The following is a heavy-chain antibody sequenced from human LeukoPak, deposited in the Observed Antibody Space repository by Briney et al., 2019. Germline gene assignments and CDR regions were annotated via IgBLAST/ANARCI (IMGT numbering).Heavy chain of an antibody. D-gene: IGHD3-16*01. CDR1: GGSISSYY. CDR2: INHSGST. Sequence: PSETLSLTCTVSGGSISSYYWSWIRQPPGKGLEWIGEINHSGSTNYNPSLKSRVTISVDTSKNQFSLRLRSVTAADTAVYYCARGLVWRFLLDSRRDSFDIWGQGTTITVSS. CDR3: ARGLVWRFLLDSRRDSFDI. J-gene: IGHJ3*02. V-gene: IGHV4-34*01.